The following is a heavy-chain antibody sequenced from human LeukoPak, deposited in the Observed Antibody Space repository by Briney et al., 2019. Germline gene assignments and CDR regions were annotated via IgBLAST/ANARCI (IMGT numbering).Heavy chain of an antibody. D-gene: IGHD1-26*01. CDR1: RFTLSSYS. CDR3: ARDVFSLGSGRYVGGTFDI. Sequence: GGSLRLSCAASRFTLSSYSMSWVRQAPGKGLEWVSSISSSSTYIYYADSVKGRFTISRDNAKNSLYLQMNSLRAEDTAVYYCARDVFSLGSGRYVGGTFDIWGQGTLVTVSS. V-gene: IGHV3-21*01. J-gene: IGHJ3*02. CDR2: ISSSSTYI.